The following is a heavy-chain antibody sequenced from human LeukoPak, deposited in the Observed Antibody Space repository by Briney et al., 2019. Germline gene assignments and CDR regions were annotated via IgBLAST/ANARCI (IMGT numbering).Heavy chain of an antibody. J-gene: IGHJ4*02. Sequence: GASVKVSCKASGFTFTNSAMQWVRQARGQRLEWIGWIVVGSGNTNYAQKFQERVTITRDMSTSTAYMEPTRLRSEDTAVYYCARDRDDSSDYYRETLFDYWGQGTLVTVSS. CDR3: ARDRDDSSDYYRETLFDY. CDR2: IVVGSGNT. V-gene: IGHV1-58*02. D-gene: IGHD3-22*01. CDR1: GFTFTNSA.